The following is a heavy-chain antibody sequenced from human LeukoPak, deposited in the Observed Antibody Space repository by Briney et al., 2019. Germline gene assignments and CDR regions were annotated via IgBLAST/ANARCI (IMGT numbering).Heavy chain of an antibody. CDR2: ISSSSSYI. D-gene: IGHD5-18*01. V-gene: IGHV3-21*01. J-gene: IGHJ4*02. Sequence: PGGSLRLSCAASGFTFSSYSMNWVRQAPGKGLEWVSSISSSSSYIYYADSVKGRFTISRDNAKNSLYLQMNSLRAEDTAVYYCARDEEDTAMVTRYFDYWGQGTLVTVSS. CDR1: GFTFSSYS. CDR3: ARDEEDTAMVTRYFDY.